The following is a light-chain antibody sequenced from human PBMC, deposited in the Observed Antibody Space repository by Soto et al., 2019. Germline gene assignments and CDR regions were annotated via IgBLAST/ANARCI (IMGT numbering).Light chain of an antibody. CDR3: ISYSTSSTLYV. Sequence: QSVLTQPASVSGSPGQSITISCTGTSSDIGGYNYVSWYQQHPGKAPKLLIYEVRHRPSGISNRFSGSKSGNTASLTISGLQAEDGADYHCISYSTSSTLYVFGPGTKVTVL. V-gene: IGLV2-14*01. CDR1: SSDIGGYNY. J-gene: IGLJ1*01. CDR2: EVR.